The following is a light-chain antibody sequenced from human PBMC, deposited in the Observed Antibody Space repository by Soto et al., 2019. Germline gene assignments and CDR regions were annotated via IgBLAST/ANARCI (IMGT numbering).Light chain of an antibody. CDR3: QVWDSSSDHTDVV. J-gene: IGLJ2*01. CDR1: NIGSKS. V-gene: IGLV3-21*04. Sequence: SYELTQPPSVSVAPGKTARITCGGNNIGSKSVHWYQQKPGQAPVLVIYYDSDRPSGIPERFSGSNSGNTATLTSSRVEAGDEADYYWQVWDSSSDHTDVVFGGGTKVTVL. CDR2: YDS.